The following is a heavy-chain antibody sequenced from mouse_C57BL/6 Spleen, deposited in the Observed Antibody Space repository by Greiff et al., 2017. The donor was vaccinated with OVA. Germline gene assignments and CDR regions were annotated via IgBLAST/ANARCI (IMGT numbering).Heavy chain of an antibody. CDR2: IYPGSGST. CDR3: ARGIPLYYYGSSYHHFDY. CDR1: GYTFTSYW. D-gene: IGHD1-1*01. J-gene: IGHJ2*01. V-gene: IGHV1-55*01. Sequence: QVQLKQPGAELVKPGASVKMSCKASGYTFTSYWITWVKQRPGQGLEWIGDIYPGSGSTNYNEKFKSKATLTVDTSSSTAYMQLSSLTSEDSAVYYCARGIPLYYYGSSYHHFDYWGQGTTLTVSS.